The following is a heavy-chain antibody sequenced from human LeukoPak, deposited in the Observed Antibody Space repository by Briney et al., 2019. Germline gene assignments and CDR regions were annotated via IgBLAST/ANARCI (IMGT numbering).Heavy chain of an antibody. J-gene: IGHJ4*02. CDR2: TYSGGST. Sequence: PGGSLGLSCAASGFTVSSNYMSWVRQAPGKGLEWVSVTYSGGSTYYADSVKGRFTISRDNSKNTVYLQMNNLRAEDTAVYYCARDSGWNYVDLEYWGQGTLVTVSS. CDR3: ARDSGWNYVDLEY. D-gene: IGHD1-7*01. CDR1: GFTVSSNY. V-gene: IGHV3-66*01.